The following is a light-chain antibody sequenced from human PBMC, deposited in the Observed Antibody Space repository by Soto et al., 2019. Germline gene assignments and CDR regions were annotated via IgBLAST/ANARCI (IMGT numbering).Light chain of an antibody. CDR1: SSNIGTNT. V-gene: IGLV1-44*01. CDR3: AAWDDSLSGYV. CDR2: SNN. J-gene: IGLJ1*01. Sequence: QSVLTQPPSASGTPGQRVTISCSGSSSNIGTNTVNWYQQLPGTAPKLLIYSNNQRPSGVPDRFSGSKSGTLASLAISGLQSEDEADYYCAAWDDSLSGYVFGSGTKVTVL.